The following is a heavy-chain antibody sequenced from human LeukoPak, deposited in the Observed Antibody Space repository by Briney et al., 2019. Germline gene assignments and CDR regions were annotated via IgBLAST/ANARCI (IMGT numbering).Heavy chain of an antibody. CDR3: ARAYGPNYDFWSGYYRDNWFDP. Sequence: SETLSLTCTVSGGSISSSSYYWGWIRQPPGKGLEWIGSIYYSGSTYYNPSLKSRVTISVDTSKNQFSLKLSSVTAPDTAVYYCARAYGPNYDFWSGYYRDNWFDPWGQGTLVTVSS. D-gene: IGHD3-3*01. CDR2: IYYSGST. CDR1: GGSISSSSYY. J-gene: IGHJ5*02. V-gene: IGHV4-39*07.